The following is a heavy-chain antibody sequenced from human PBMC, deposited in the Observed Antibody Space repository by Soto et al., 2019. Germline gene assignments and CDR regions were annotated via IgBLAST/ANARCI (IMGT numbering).Heavy chain of an antibody. CDR1: GYTFTSYG. CDR2: ISAYNGNT. V-gene: IGHV1-18*04. J-gene: IGHJ6*02. Sequence: ASVKVSCKASGYTFTSYGISWVRQASGQGLEWMGWISAYNGNTNYAQKLQGRVTMTTDTSTSTAYMELRSLRSDDTAVYYCARDRLGYCSSTSCGNGMDVWGQGTTVTVSS. D-gene: IGHD2-2*01. CDR3: ARDRLGYCSSTSCGNGMDV.